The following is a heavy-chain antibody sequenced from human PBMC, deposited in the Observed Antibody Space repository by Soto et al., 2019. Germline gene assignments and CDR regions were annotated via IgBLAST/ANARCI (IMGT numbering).Heavy chain of an antibody. Sequence: SVTLSLRWGVVEGSSGGGGDCWSGIRQPPGKGLEWIGSIYHSGSTYYNPSLKSRVTMSVDTSKNQFSLKLSSVTAADTAVYYCARYGCSFSARSFDLWSQGTRVSVSS. V-gene: IGHV4-38-2*01. J-gene: IGHJ4*02. D-gene: IGHD3-10*01. CDR3: ARYGCSFSARSFDL. CDR2: IYHSGST. CDR1: EGSSGGGGDC.